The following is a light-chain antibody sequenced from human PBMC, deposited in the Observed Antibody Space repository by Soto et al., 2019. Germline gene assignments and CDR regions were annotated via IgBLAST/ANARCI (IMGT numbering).Light chain of an antibody. CDR2: EVV. V-gene: IGLV2-8*01. J-gene: IGLJ1*01. Sequence: QSVLTQHPSASGSPGQSVTISCTGTKNDIGVYDFVSWYQHHPGKAPRLIIYEVVQRPSGVPDRFSGSQSGNTASLTVSGLQAADEADYFCKSYAGSNTYVFGSGTKV. CDR1: KNDIGVYDF. CDR3: KSYAGSNTYV.